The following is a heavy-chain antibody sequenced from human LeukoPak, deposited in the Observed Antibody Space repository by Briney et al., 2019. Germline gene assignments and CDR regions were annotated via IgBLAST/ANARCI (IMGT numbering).Heavy chain of an antibody. Sequence: RGSLRLSCAASGFTFSSYSMNWVRQAPGEGLEWVSSISSSSSYIYYADSVKGRCTISRDNAKNSLYLQMNSLRAEDTAVYYCAELGITMIGGVWGKGTTVTISS. CDR3: AELGITMIGGV. V-gene: IGHV3-21*01. D-gene: IGHD3-10*02. J-gene: IGHJ6*04. CDR1: GFTFSSYS. CDR2: ISSSSSYI.